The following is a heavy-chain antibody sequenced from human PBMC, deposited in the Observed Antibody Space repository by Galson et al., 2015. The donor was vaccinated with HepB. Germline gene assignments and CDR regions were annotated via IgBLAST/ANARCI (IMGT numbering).Heavy chain of an antibody. D-gene: IGHD3-9*01. CDR1: GYTFTSYA. CDR3: ARPHYDILTGYYREPYFDH. J-gene: IGHJ4*02. CDR2: INAGNGNT. V-gene: IGHV1-3*01. Sequence: SVKVSCKASGYTFTSYAMHWVRQAPGQRLEWMGWINAGNGNTKYSQKFQGRVTITRDTSASTAYMELSSLRSEDTAVYYCARPHYDILTGYYREPYFDHWGQGTLVTVSS.